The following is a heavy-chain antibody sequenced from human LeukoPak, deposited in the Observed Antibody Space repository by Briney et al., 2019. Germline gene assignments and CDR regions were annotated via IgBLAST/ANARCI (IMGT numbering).Heavy chain of an antibody. V-gene: IGHV3-30*18. Sequence: GGSLRVSCAASGFTFSSYGMHGVRQAPGKGLEWVAVISYDGSNKYYADSVKGRFTISRDNSKNTLYLQMNSLRAEDTAVYYCAKDDSYGLDYWGQGTLVTVSS. D-gene: IGHD5-18*01. CDR2: ISYDGSNK. CDR1: GFTFSSYG. CDR3: AKDDSYGLDY. J-gene: IGHJ4*02.